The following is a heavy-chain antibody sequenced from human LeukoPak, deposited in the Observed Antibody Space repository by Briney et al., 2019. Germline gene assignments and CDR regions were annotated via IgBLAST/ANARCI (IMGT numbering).Heavy chain of an antibody. V-gene: IGHV1-69*04. D-gene: IGHD1-20*01. CDR1: GGTFSSYA. Sequence: EASVKVSCKASGGTFSSYAISWVRQAPGQGLGWMGRIIPIFGIANYAQKFQGRVTITADKSTSTAYMELSSLRSEDTAVYYCARAVTGTTGFDYWGQGTLVTVSS. J-gene: IGHJ4*02. CDR3: ARAVTGTTGFDY. CDR2: IIPIFGIA.